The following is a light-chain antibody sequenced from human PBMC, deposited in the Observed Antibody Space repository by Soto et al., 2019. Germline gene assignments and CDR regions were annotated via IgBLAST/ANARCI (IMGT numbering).Light chain of an antibody. CDR3: QHYGSSPRT. Sequence: EIVLTQSPGTLSLSPGERTSLSCRVSQSVTNYLAWYQRKPGQAPRLLIYGASTRATGVPDRFSGSGSGTDFTLSISRLEPEDFAVYYCQHYGSSPRTFGQGTKLEIK. CDR2: GAS. CDR1: QSVTNY. V-gene: IGKV3-20*01. J-gene: IGKJ2*01.